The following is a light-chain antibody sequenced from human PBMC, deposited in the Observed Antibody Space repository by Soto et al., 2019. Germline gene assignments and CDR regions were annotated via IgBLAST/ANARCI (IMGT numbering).Light chain of an antibody. Sequence: AIQMTQSPSSLSASVGDRVTITCRASQGIRYDLGWYQQKPGKAPKLLIYAASSLQSGVPPRFSGSGSGTDFTLTISSLQPEEFATYYCLQDYNYPWTFGQGTKVEIK. CDR3: LQDYNYPWT. CDR1: QGIRYD. J-gene: IGKJ1*01. V-gene: IGKV1-6*01. CDR2: AAS.